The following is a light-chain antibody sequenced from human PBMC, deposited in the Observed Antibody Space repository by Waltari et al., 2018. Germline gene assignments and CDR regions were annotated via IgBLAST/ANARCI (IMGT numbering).Light chain of an antibody. J-gene: IGKJ3*01. CDR3: QQAKSFPLT. CDR2: AAS. Sequence: TCRASKGSSSSLAWYQQKPGKVPNLLIYAASSLQIGVPSRFSDSGSGTDFTLTISSLQPEDSATYYCQQAKSFPLTFGPGTKVDIK. CDR1: KGSSSS. V-gene: IGKV1-12*01.